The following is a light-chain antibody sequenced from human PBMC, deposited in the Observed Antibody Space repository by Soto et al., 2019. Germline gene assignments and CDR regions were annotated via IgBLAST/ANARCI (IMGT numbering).Light chain of an antibody. J-gene: IGKJ5*01. V-gene: IGKV1-33*01. Sequence: DIQMTQSPSTLSASVGDRVAITCRASQSISSLLAWYQQKPGKAPKLLIYDASNLEAGVPSRFRGSGSGTDFTFTISRLQPEDIATYYCQQYDNLPITFGQGTRLEIK. CDR3: QQYDNLPIT. CDR2: DAS. CDR1: QSISSL.